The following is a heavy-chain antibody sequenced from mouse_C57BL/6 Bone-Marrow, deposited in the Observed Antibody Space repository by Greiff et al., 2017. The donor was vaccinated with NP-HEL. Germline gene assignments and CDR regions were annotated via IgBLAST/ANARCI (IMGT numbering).Heavy chain of an antibody. CDR3: ARGEDSSGSWFAY. CDR1: GYTFTSYW. J-gene: IGHJ3*01. D-gene: IGHD3-2*02. Sequence: QVQLQQPGAELVKPGASVKMSCKASGYTFTSYWITWVKQRPGQGLEWIGDIYPGSGSTNYNEKFKSKATLTLDTSSSTAYMQLSSLTSEDSAVYYCARGEDSSGSWFAYWGQGTLVTVSA. V-gene: IGHV1-55*01. CDR2: IYPGSGST.